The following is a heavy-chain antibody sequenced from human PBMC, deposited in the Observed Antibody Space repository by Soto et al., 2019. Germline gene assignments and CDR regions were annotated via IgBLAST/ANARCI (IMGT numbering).Heavy chain of an antibody. CDR2: IIPIFGTA. CDR1: GGTFSSYA. J-gene: IGHJ6*02. V-gene: IGHV1-69*06. Sequence: SVKVSCKASGGTFSSYAISWVRQAPGQGLEWMGGIIPIFGTATYAQKFQGRVTITADKSTSTAYMGLSSLRSEDTAVYYCASNDFWSCYSYYYYYGMDVWGQGTTVTVSS. D-gene: IGHD3-3*01. CDR3: ASNDFWSCYSYYYYYGMDV.